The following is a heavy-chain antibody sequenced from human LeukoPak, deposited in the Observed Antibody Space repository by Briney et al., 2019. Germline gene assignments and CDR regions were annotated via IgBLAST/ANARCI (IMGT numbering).Heavy chain of an antibody. V-gene: IGHV3-7*01. CDR1: GFTFSRYW. Sequence: GGSLRLSCAASGFTFSRYWMSWVRQAPGKGGEGVANIKQDGSYKYYVSSVKRRFTISRDNAKNSLYLQMNSLRAEDTAVYYCAREGYDSSGYYPTDYWGQGTLVTVSS. CDR3: AREGYDSSGYYPTDY. CDR2: IKQDGSYK. J-gene: IGHJ4*02. D-gene: IGHD3-22*01.